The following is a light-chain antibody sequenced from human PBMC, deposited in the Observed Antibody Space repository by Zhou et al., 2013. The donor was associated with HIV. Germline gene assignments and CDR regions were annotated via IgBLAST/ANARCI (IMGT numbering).Light chain of an antibody. V-gene: IGKV1-5*03. CDR3: QQANSFPLT. CDR1: QSISSW. Sequence: DIQMTQSPSTLSASVGDRVTITCRASQSISSWLAWYQQKPGKAPKLLIYKASSLESGVPSRFSGSGSGTEFTLTITGLQPDDFATYYCQQANSFPLTFGGGTRVDIK. CDR2: KAS. J-gene: IGKJ4*01.